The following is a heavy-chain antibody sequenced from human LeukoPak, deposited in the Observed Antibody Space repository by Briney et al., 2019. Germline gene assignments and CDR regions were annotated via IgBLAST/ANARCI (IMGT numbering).Heavy chain of an antibody. CDR1: GYTFTSYG. Sequence: ASVKVSCKASGYTFTSYGISWVRQAPGQGLEWMGWISANNGNTNYAQKLQGRVTMTTDTSTSTAYMELRSLRSDDTAVYYCARERGSSGSYHFDYWGQGTLVTVSS. D-gene: IGHD1-26*01. CDR3: ARERGSSGSYHFDY. J-gene: IGHJ4*02. V-gene: IGHV1-18*01. CDR2: ISANNGNT.